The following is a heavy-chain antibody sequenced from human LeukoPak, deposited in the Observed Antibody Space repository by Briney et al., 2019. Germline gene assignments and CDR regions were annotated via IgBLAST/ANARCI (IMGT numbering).Heavy chain of an antibody. CDR1: GFTFSYYT. CDR3: ASPGGYDFWSGPFDY. Sequence: GGSLRLSCAASGFTFSYYTMHWVRQAPGKGLEWVAVISYDGSNKYYADSVKGRFTISRDNSKNTLHLQMNSLRAEDTAVYYCASPGGYDFWSGPFDYWGQGTLVTVSS. V-gene: IGHV3-30-3*01. D-gene: IGHD3-3*01. CDR2: ISYDGSNK. J-gene: IGHJ4*02.